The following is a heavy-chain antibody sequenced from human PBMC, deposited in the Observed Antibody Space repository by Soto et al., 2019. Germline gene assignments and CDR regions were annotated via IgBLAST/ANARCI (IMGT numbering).Heavy chain of an antibody. CDR3: ARLRVQRFGELLTDY. Sequence: ASVKVSCKASGGTFSSYAISWVRQAPGQGLEWMGGIIPIFGTANYAQKFQGRVTITADESTSTAYMELSSLRSEDTAVYYCARLRVQRFGELLTDYWGQGTLVTVSS. D-gene: IGHD3-10*01. CDR2: IIPIFGTA. V-gene: IGHV1-69*13. J-gene: IGHJ4*02. CDR1: GGTFSSYA.